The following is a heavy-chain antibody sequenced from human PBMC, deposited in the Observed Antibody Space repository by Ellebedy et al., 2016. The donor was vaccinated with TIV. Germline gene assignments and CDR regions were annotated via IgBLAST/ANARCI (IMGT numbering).Heavy chain of an antibody. CDR1: GFTFSSYG. Sequence: GESLKISCAASGFTFSSYGMHWVRQAPGKGLEWVAVIWYDGSNKYYADSVKGRFTISRDNSKNTLYLQMNSLRAEDTAVYYCARGLLLDDAFDIWGQGTMVTVSS. CDR2: IWYDGSNK. D-gene: IGHD2-15*01. V-gene: IGHV3-33*01. J-gene: IGHJ3*02. CDR3: ARGLLLDDAFDI.